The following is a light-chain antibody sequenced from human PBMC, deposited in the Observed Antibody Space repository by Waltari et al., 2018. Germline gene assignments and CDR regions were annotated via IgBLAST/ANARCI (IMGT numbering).Light chain of an antibody. Sequence: LVLTQYPDFQSFTPKEKLTITCRASQSIGSSLHWYQQKPDQSPKLLIKYASQSFSGVPSRFSGSGSGTDFTLTINSLEAEDAATYYCHQSGSLPFTFGPGTKVDIK. CDR2: YAS. CDR1: QSIGSS. CDR3: HQSGSLPFT. V-gene: IGKV6-21*01. J-gene: IGKJ3*01.